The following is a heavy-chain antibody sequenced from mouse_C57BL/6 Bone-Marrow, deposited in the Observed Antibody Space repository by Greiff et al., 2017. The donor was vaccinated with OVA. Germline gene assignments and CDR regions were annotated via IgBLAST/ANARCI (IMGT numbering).Heavy chain of an antibody. Sequence: VQLQQPGAELVKPGASVKLSCKASGYTFTSYWMHWVKQRPGRGLAWIGRIDPNSGGTKYNEKFKSKATLTVDKPSSTAYIQLSSLTSEDSAVDFGARGRLRRGAGAMDYWGQGTSVTVSS. J-gene: IGHJ4*01. V-gene: IGHV1-72*01. D-gene: IGHD2-4*01. CDR1: GYTFTSYW. CDR2: IDPNSGGT. CDR3: ARGRLRRGAGAMDY.